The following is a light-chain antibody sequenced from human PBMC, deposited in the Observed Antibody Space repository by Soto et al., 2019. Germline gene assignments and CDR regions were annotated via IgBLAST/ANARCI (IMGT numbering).Light chain of an antibody. V-gene: IGLV1-47*02. Sequence: QAVVTQPPSASGTPGQRVTISCSGSTFNIGSNYVYWYQQLPGTAPKLLIYTNDQRPSGVPDRFSGSKSGTAASLAISGLRSEDEADYYCAAWDDSLSGRWVFGGGTKLTV. CDR3: AAWDDSLSGRWV. CDR2: TND. J-gene: IGLJ3*02. CDR1: TFNIGSNY.